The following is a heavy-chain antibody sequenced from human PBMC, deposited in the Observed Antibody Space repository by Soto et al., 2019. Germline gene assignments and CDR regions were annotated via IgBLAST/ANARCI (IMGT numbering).Heavy chain of an antibody. CDR3: ALHIVVVPAAIRPPYFDY. CDR1: GGTFSSYT. Sequence: GASVKVSCKASGGTFSSYTISWVRQAPGQGLEWMGRIIPILGIANYAQKFQGRVTITADKSTSTAYMELSSLRSEDTAVYYCALHIVVVPAAIRPPYFDYWGQGTLVTVSS. J-gene: IGHJ4*02. D-gene: IGHD2-2*01. V-gene: IGHV1-69*02. CDR2: IIPILGIA.